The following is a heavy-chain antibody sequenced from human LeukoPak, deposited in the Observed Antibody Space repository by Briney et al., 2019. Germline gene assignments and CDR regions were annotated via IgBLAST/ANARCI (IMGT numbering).Heavy chain of an antibody. CDR3: ARDFQNNKWYDGPGYFFDY. J-gene: IGHJ4*02. V-gene: IGHV1-2*02. Sequence: ASVKVSCKASGGTFSSYAISWVRQAPGQGLEWMGCINPSTGGTNSAQKFQGRVTMTTDTSITTAYMELSRLRSDDTAVYFCARDFQNNKWYDGPGYFFDYWGQGTLVTVSS. CDR1: GGTFSSYA. D-gene: IGHD1/OR15-1a*01. CDR2: INPSTGGT.